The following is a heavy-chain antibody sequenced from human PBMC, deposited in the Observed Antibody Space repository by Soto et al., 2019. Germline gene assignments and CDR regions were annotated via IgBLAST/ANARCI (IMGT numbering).Heavy chain of an antibody. V-gene: IGHV4-59*01. CDR1: GGSITNYY. Sequence: QVQLQESGPGLVKPSETLSLTCTVSGGSITNYYWSWIRQPPGKGLEWIGYIYSSGSTNYNPPLKSRVTISADTSKNQVSLKLTSVTAADTAVYYCARDHPHSYGIYYFDYWGQGTLVTVSS. CDR2: IYSSGST. CDR3: ARDHPHSYGIYYFDY. D-gene: IGHD5-18*01. J-gene: IGHJ4*02.